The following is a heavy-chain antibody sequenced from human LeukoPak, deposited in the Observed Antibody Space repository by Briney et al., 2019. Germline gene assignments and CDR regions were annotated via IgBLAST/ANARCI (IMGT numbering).Heavy chain of an antibody. CDR2: IRYDGSNK. Sequence: QPGESLRLSCAASGLTFSSYGMHWVRQAPGKGLEWVTFIRYDGSNKYYADSVKGRFTISRDNSKNTLYLQMNSLRAEDTAVYYCAKQGYYGSGYMDVWGKGTTVTISS. V-gene: IGHV3-30*02. CDR1: GLTFSSYG. J-gene: IGHJ6*03. D-gene: IGHD3-10*01. CDR3: AKQGYYGSGYMDV.